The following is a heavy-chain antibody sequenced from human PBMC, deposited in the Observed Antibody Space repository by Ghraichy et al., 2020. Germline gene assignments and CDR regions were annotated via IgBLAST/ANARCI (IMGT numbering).Heavy chain of an antibody. D-gene: IGHD3-3*01. CDR3: ARHPYTIFGGMDV. CDR2: IYYSGST. J-gene: IGHJ6*02. V-gene: IGHV4-39*01. Sequence: SETLSLTCTVSGGSISSSSYYWGWIRRPPGKGLEWIGSIYYSGSTYYNPSLKSRVTISVDTSKNQFSLKLSSVTAADTAVYYCARHPYTIFGGMDVWGQGTTVTVSS. CDR1: GGSISSSSYY.